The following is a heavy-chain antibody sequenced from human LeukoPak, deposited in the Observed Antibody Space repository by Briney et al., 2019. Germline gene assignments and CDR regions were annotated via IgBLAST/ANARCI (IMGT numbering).Heavy chain of an antibody. V-gene: IGHV4-39*01. D-gene: IGHD5-24*01. CDR3: ATRWGGYNLDYFDY. CDR2: IYYSGST. J-gene: IGHJ4*02. Sequence: SETLSLTCTVSGGSIGTSSYYWNWIRQSPGKGLEWIGTIYYSGSTYYNPSLKSRVTISVDTSKNQLSLKLMSMTAADTAVYFCATRWGGYNLDYFDYWGQGTLVTVSS. CDR1: GGSIGTSSYY.